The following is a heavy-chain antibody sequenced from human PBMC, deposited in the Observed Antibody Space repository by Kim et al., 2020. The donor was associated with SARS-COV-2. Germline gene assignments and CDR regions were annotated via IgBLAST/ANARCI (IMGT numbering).Heavy chain of an antibody. D-gene: IGHD3-22*01. CDR3: ASSRGYYDSSGQGVFDY. J-gene: IGHJ4*01. CDR1: GFTFSSYS. Sequence: GGSLRLSCAACGFTFSSYSMNWVRQAPGKGLEWVSSISSSSSYIYYADSVKGRFTISRDNAKNSLFLHMNSLRAEDTALYYCASSRGYYDSSGQGVFDY. CDR2: ISSSSSYI. V-gene: IGHV3-21*01.